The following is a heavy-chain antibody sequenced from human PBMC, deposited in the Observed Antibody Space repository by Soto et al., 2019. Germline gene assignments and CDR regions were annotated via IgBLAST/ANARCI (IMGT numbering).Heavy chain of an antibody. Sequence: QVQLVQSAAELKKPGASVNVSCKTSGYSFNTYGITWVRQAPGQGLGWMGWINPYNGNINSAPKFQGRVTMTTATSRSTAYMAVASLRSDDTAVYYCARGCIAVTTHLCYWGQGTPVTV. V-gene: IGHV1-18*01. J-gene: IGHJ4*02. CDR3: ARGCIAVTTHLCY. CDR2: INPYNGNI. D-gene: IGHD4-17*01. CDR1: GYSFNTYG.